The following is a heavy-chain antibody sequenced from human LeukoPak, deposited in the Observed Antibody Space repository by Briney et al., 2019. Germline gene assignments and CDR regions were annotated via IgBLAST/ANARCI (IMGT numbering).Heavy chain of an antibody. CDR3: ARDSSIAPFDY. D-gene: IGHD6-6*01. Sequence: PSQTLSLTCTVSGGSISSGGYYWSWIRQHPGKGLEWIGYIYYSGSTYYNPSLKSRVTISVDASKNQFSLKLSSVTAADTAVYYCARDSSIAPFDYWGQGTLVTVSS. CDR2: IYYSGST. CDR1: GGSISSGGYY. V-gene: IGHV4-31*03. J-gene: IGHJ4*02.